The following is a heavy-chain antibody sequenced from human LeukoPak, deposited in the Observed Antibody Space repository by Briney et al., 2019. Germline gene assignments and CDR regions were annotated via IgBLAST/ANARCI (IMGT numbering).Heavy chain of an antibody. D-gene: IGHD2-2*01. CDR2: IRYDGSNK. Sequence: GGSLRLSCAASGFTFSSYGMHWVRQAPGKGLEWVAFIRYDGSNKYYAGSVKGRFTISRDNSKNTLYLQMNSLRAEDTAVYYCARGILGYCSSTSCYGFDYWGQGTLVTVSS. V-gene: IGHV3-30*02. CDR1: GFTFSSYG. CDR3: ARGILGYCSSTSCYGFDY. J-gene: IGHJ4*02.